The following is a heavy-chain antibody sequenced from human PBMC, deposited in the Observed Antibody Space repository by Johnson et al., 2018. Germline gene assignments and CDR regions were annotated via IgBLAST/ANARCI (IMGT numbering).Heavy chain of an antibody. CDR2: IYYSGST. CDR3: AGARLTTGFEDFQH. D-gene: IGHD3-3*01. V-gene: IGHV4-59*01. Sequence: QVQLQESGPGLVKPSETLSLTCTVSGGSISSYYWSWIRQPPGKGLEWIGYIYYSGSTNYNPSLKSRVTISVDTSKNQFSLKLSSVTAADTAVAYCAGARLTTGFEDFQHWGQGTLVTVSS. CDR1: GGSISSYY. J-gene: IGHJ1*01.